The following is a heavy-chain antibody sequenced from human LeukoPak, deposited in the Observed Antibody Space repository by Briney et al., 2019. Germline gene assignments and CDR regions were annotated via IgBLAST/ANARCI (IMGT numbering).Heavy chain of an antibody. CDR3: ARVRGYYYDSRKPNFDY. D-gene: IGHD3-22*01. J-gene: IGHJ4*02. CDR2: ISAYNGNT. CDR1: GYTFTSYG. V-gene: IGHV1-18*01. Sequence: ASVKVSCKASGYTFTSYGISWVRQAPGQGLEWMGWISAYNGNTNYAQKLQGRVTMTTDTSTSTAYMELRSLRSDDTAVYYCARVRGYYYDSRKPNFDYWGQGTLVTVSS.